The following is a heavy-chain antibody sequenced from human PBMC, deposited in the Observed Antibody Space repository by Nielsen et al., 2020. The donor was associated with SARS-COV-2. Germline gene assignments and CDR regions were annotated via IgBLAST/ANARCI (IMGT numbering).Heavy chain of an antibody. CDR3: ARDRIFWVGWFDP. CDR1: GFTFSSYG. V-gene: IGHV3-7*01. J-gene: IGHJ5*02. D-gene: IGHD3-3*02. Sequence: GGSLRLSCAASGFTFSSYGMHWVRQAPGKGLEWVANIKQDGSEKYYVDSVKGRFTISRDNAKNSLYLQMNSLRAEDTAVYYCARDRIFWVGWFDPWGQGTLVTVSS. CDR2: IKQDGSEK.